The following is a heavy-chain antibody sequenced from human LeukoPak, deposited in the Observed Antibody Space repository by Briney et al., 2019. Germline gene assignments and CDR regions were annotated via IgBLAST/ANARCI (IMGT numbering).Heavy chain of an antibody. V-gene: IGHV4-59*01. CDR1: GGSISSYY. Sequence: SETLSLTCTASGGSISSYYWSWIRQPPGKGLEWIGYIYYSGSTNYNPSLKSRVTISVDTSKNQFSLKLSSVTAADTAVYYCARERSMVRGYYFDYWGQGTLVTVSS. D-gene: IGHD3-10*01. CDR3: ARERSMVRGYYFDY. J-gene: IGHJ4*02. CDR2: IYYSGST.